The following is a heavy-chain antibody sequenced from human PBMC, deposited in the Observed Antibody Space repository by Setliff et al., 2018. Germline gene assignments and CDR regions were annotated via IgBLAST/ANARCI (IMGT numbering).Heavy chain of an antibody. CDR1: GGSISSSSYD. V-gene: IGHV4-39*01. CDR3: GRSVVVSAYDAFDI. CDR2: IYYSGST. J-gene: IGHJ3*02. D-gene: IGHD2-21*01. Sequence: SETLSLTCTVSGGSISSSSYDWGRFRQRPGKGLEWIGSIYYSGSTYYNPTLKSRVAISVDKSKNQCSPKLSSVTAADTAVYYCGRSVVVSAYDAFDIWGQGTMVTVSS.